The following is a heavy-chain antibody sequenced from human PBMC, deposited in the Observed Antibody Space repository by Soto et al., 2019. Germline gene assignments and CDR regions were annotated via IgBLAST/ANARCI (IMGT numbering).Heavy chain of an antibody. D-gene: IGHD5-18*01. CDR2: IYYSGST. V-gene: IGHV4-31*03. J-gene: IGHJ4*02. CDR3: ARGEYSYAPMDY. Sequence: SSETLSLTCTVSGGSISSGGYYWSWIRQHPGKGLEWIGYIYYSGSTYYNPSLKSRVTISVDTSKNQFSLKLSSVTDADTAVYYCARGEYSYAPMDYWGQGTLVTVSS. CDR1: GGSISSGGYY.